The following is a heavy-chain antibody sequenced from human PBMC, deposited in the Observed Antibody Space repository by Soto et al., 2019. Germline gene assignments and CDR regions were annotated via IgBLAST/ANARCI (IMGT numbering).Heavy chain of an antibody. CDR1: GGTFSSYS. D-gene: IGHD3-16*01. J-gene: IGHJ5*02. Sequence: ASVKVSCKASGGTFSSYSISWVRQAPGQGLEWMGGIIPIFGTANYAQKFQGRVTITADKSTSTAYMELSSLRSEDTAVYYCASVWGSIAPYNWFDPWGQGTLVTV. CDR2: IIPIFGTA. CDR3: ASVWGSIAPYNWFDP. V-gene: IGHV1-69*06.